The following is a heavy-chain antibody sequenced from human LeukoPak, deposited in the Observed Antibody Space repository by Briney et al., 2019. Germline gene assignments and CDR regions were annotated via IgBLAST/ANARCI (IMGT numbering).Heavy chain of an antibody. CDR2: IIPILGIA. V-gene: IGHV1-69*04. D-gene: IGHD2/OR15-2a*01. J-gene: IGHJ3*02. Sequence: ASVKVSCKASGGTLSSYAISWVRQAPGQGLEWMGRIIPILGIANYAQKFQGGVTITADKSTSTAYMELSSLRSEDTAVYYCARDNARRNNAFDIWGQGTMVTVSS. CDR3: ARDNARRNNAFDI. CDR1: GGTLSSYA.